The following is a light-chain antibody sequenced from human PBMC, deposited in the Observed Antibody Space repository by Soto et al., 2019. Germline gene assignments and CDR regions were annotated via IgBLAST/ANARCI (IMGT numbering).Light chain of an antibody. V-gene: IGKV3-20*01. CDR1: QSVSSSY. CDR3: QQYGSSPPIT. J-gene: IGKJ5*01. Sequence: EVVLTQSPGTLSLSPGERVTLSCRASQSVSSSYLAWYQHKPGQAPRLVIYDASSRATGIPARFSGSGSGTDFTLTISRLEPEDFAVYYCQQYGSSPPITFGQGTRLEI. CDR2: DAS.